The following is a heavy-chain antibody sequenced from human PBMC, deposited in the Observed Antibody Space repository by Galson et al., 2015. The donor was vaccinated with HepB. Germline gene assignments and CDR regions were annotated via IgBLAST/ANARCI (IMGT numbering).Heavy chain of an antibody. CDR1: GYSFTSYW. D-gene: IGHD2-15*01. CDR3: ARHSRGDCSGGSCYWVTAEHDY. J-gene: IGHJ4*02. Sequence: QSGAEVKKPGESLRISCKGSGYSFTSYWISWVRQMPGKGLEWMGRIDPSDSYTNYSPSFQGHVTISADKSISTAYLQWSSLKASGTAMYYCARHSRGDCSGGSCYWVTAEHDYWGQGTLVTVSS. V-gene: IGHV5-10-1*01. CDR2: IDPSDSYT.